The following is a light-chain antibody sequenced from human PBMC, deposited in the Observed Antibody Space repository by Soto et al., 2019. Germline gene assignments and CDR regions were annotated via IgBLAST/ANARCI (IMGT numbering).Light chain of an antibody. CDR3: QHYNSYSEA. CDR1: QTISSW. J-gene: IGKJ1*01. V-gene: IGKV1-5*03. CDR2: KAS. Sequence: VGDRVTITCRTSQTISSWLAWYQQKPGKAPKLLIYKASTLKSGVPSRFSGSGSGTEFTLTISSLQPDDFATYYCQHYNSYSEAFGQGTKVDIK.